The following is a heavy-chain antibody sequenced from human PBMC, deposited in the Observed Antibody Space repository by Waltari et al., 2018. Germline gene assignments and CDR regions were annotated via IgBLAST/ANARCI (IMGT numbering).Heavy chain of an antibody. CDR2: ISSSCSTL. D-gene: IGHD5-12*01. CDR3: ARPRSVAFFDY. V-gene: IGHV3-48*03. J-gene: IGHJ4*02. Sequence: EVQLLESGGGLGQPGGSLRLSCAASGFSFSRYEMNWVRQAPGKGLEWISYISSSCSTLYYADSVKGRFTISRDNTKNSLYLQMNSLRAEDTGVYYCARPRSVAFFDYWGQGTLVTVSS. CDR1: GFSFSRYE.